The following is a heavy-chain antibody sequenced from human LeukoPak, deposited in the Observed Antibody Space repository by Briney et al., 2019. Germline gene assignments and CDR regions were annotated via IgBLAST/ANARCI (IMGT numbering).Heavy chain of an antibody. D-gene: IGHD3-22*01. CDR3: AKDRGSGYHYFDY. Sequence: GTSLRLSCAASGFTFSTYSMHWVRQAPGRGLEWVSVISTSGESAYYADSVKGRFTISRDNSKNTLYLQMNSLRAEDTAVYYCAKDRGSGYHYFDYWGQGTLVTVSS. CDR2: ISTSGESA. CDR1: GFTFSTYS. V-gene: IGHV3-23*01. J-gene: IGHJ4*02.